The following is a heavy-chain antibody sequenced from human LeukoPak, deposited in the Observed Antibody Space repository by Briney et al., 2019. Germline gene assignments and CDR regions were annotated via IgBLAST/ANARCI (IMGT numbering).Heavy chain of an antibody. Sequence: GASVNVSCKSSGYTFISYAMHWVRQAPGQRLEWMGWMNAGNGNTKYSQKFQGRVTITRDTSASTAYMELSSLRSEDMAVYYCAREGSMVRGVGIFGFDYWGQGTLVTVSS. D-gene: IGHD3-10*01. CDR1: GYTFISYA. CDR3: AREGSMVRGVGIFGFDY. V-gene: IGHV1-3*03. J-gene: IGHJ4*02. CDR2: MNAGNGNT.